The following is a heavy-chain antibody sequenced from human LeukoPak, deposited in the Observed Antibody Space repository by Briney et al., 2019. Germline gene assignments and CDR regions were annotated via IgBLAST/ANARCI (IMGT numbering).Heavy chain of an antibody. Sequence: SETLSLTCTVSGGSISSSSYYWGWIRQPPGKGLEWIGSIHYSGSTYYNPSLKSRVTISVDTSKNQFSLKLSSVTAADTAVYYCASKRITMIVVVTDNWFDPWGQGTLVTVSS. CDR2: IHYSGST. CDR3: ASKRITMIVVVTDNWFDP. D-gene: IGHD3-22*01. V-gene: IGHV4-39*01. CDR1: GGSISSSSYY. J-gene: IGHJ5*02.